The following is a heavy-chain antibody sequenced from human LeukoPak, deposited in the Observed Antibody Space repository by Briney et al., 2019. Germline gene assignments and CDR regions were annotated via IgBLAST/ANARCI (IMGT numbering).Heavy chain of an antibody. D-gene: IGHD2-2*01. V-gene: IGHV1-2*02. CDR3: ARDLPATDVPEVFDY. CDR2: INPNSGGT. CDR1: GYTFTSYY. J-gene: IGHJ4*02. Sequence: GASVKVSCKASGYTFTSYYIHWVRQAPGQGLEWMGWINPNSGGTNYAQTFQGRVTMTRDTSISTAYMELTRLRSDETAVYYCARDLPATDVPEVFDYWGQGTLVTVSS.